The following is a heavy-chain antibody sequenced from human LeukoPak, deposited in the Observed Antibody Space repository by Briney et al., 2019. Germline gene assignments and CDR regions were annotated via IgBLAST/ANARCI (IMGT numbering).Heavy chain of an antibody. J-gene: IGHJ3*02. CDR2: IYHSGST. Sequence: SSQTLSLTCTVSGGSISSGGYYWSWIRQPPGKGLEWIGYIYHSGSTYYNPSLKSRVTISVDRSKNQFSLKLSSVTAADSAVYYCARSSSGWFYGAFDIWGQGTMVTVSS. V-gene: IGHV4-30-2*01. CDR3: ARSSSGWFYGAFDI. D-gene: IGHD6-19*01. CDR1: GGSISSGGYY.